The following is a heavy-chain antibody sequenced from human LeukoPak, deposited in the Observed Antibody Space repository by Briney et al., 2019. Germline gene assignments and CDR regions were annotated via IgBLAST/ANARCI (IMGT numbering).Heavy chain of an antibody. D-gene: IGHD3-3*01. CDR1: GYNFNDYW. CDR3: ARHLRGRITTSPSDY. Sequence: GESLKISCRGSGYNFNDYWIAWVRQMPGGRLEWMGIIYPDDSDTRYDPSFQGQVTFSVDMSISTAYLQWSSLDASDTAIYYCARHLRGRITTSPSDYWGQGTPVTVSP. V-gene: IGHV5-51*01. J-gene: IGHJ4*02. CDR2: IYPDDSDT.